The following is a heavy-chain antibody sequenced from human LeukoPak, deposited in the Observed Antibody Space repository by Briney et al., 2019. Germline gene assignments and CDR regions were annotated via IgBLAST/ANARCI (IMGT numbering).Heavy chain of an antibody. V-gene: IGHV4-39*01. Sequence: SETLSLTCSVSGGSISSSSYYWGWIRQPPGKGLEWIGSIYYSGSTYYNPSLKGRVTISVDTSKNQFSLKLSSVTAADTAVYYCARHPMSPYGLVMDVWGKGTTVTVSS. D-gene: IGHD3-10*01. CDR2: IYYSGST. CDR3: ARHPMSPYGLVMDV. CDR1: GGSISSSSYY. J-gene: IGHJ6*03.